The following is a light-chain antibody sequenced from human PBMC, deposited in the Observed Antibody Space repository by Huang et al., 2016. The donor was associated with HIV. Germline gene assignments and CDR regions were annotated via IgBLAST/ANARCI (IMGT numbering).Light chain of an antibody. Sequence: EIVLTQSPATLSLSQGDRATLSCRASQSVVRYLDWYQQKPGQAPRLLIYNASNRATGVPGWFSGSGSGTDFTLTISSLEPEDFAVYYCQQRNNWPPYTFGQGTKLEIK. CDR1: QSVVRY. CDR2: NAS. CDR3: QQRNNWPPYT. J-gene: IGKJ2*01. V-gene: IGKV3-11*01.